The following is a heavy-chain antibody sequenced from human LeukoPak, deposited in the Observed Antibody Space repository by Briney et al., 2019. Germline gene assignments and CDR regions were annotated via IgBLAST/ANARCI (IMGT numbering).Heavy chain of an antibody. Sequence: SETLSLTCTVSGGSISSSSYYWGWIRQPPGKGLEWIGSIYYSGSTYYNPSLKSRVTISVDTSKNQCSLKLSSVTAADTAVYYCARPYSSGWYYFGYWGQGTLVTVSS. J-gene: IGHJ4*02. CDR3: ARPYSSGWYYFGY. CDR2: IYYSGST. V-gene: IGHV4-39*01. D-gene: IGHD6-19*01. CDR1: GGSISSSSYY.